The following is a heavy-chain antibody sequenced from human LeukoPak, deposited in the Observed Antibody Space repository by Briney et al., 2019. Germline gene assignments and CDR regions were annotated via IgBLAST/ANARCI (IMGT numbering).Heavy chain of an antibody. V-gene: IGHV3-11*01. D-gene: IGHD6-13*01. J-gene: IGHJ6*02. CDR3: ARDLENRSPIIAAAGYYYYGMDV. CDR1: GFTFSDYY. CDR2: ISSSGSTI. Sequence: GGSLRLSCAASGFTFSDYYMSWIRQAPGKGLEWVSYISSSGSTIYYADSVKGRFTISRDNAKNSLYLQMNSLRAEETAVYYCARDLENRSPIIAAAGYYYYGMDVWGQGTTVTVSS.